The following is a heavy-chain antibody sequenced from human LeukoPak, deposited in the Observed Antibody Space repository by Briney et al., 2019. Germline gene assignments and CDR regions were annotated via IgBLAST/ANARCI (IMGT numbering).Heavy chain of an antibody. J-gene: IGHJ4*02. V-gene: IGHV1-69*13. CDR2: IIPIFGTA. CDR3: ARAHRCSGGSCKRGGYYFDY. CDR1: GGTFSSYA. D-gene: IGHD2-15*01. Sequence: ASVKVSCKAPGGTFSSYAISWVRQAPGQGLEWMGGIIPIFGTAYYAQKFQGRVTITADESTSTAYMELSSLRTEDTAVYYCARAHRCSGGSCKRGGYYFDYWGQGTLVTVSS.